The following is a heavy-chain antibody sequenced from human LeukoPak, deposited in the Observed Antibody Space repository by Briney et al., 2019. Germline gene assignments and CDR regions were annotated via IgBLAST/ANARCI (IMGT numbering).Heavy chain of an antibody. J-gene: IGHJ4*02. CDR3: ARDLGWLHYAD. CDR1: GFTFSSYE. Sequence: PGGSLRLSCAASGFTFSSYEMNWVRQAPGKGLEWVSGIGGSGGFITYYADSVKGRFTVSRDNSKNTLYLQMNSLRADDTAIYYCARDLGWLHYADWGQGTLVTVSS. D-gene: IGHD5-12*01. CDR2: IGGSGGFIT. V-gene: IGHV3-23*01.